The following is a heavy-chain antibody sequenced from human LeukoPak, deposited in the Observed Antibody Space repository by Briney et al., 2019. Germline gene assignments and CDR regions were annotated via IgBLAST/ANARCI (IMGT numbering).Heavy chain of an antibody. CDR2: ISAYNGNT. D-gene: IGHD1-26*01. Sequence: GESLKISCKGSGYSFTSYGISWVRQAPGQGLEWMGWISAYNGNTNYAQKLQGRVTMTTDTSTSTAYMELRSLRSDDTAVYYCARARHVGATSRYWGQGTLVTVSS. V-gene: IGHV1-18*01. CDR1: GYSFTSYG. J-gene: IGHJ4*02. CDR3: ARARHVGATSRY.